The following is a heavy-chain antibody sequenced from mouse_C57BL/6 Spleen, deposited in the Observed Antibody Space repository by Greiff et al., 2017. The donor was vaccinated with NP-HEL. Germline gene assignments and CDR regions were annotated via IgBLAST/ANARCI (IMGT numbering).Heavy chain of an antibody. J-gene: IGHJ2*01. CDR2: IDPSDSYT. Sequence: QVQLQQPGAELVKPGASVKLSCKASGYTFTSYWMQWVKQRPGQGLEWIGEIDPSDSYTNYNQKFKGKATLTVDPSSSTAYMQLSSLTSEDSAVYYCARTRTYVDYWGQGTTLTVSS. CDR1: GYTFTSYW. D-gene: IGHD3-1*01. V-gene: IGHV1-50*01. CDR3: ARTRTYVDY.